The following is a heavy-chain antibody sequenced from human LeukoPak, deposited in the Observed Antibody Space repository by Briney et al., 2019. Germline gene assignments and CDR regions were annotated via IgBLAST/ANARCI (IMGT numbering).Heavy chain of an antibody. D-gene: IGHD3-10*01. J-gene: IGHJ4*02. CDR2: ISAYNSAYNGNT. CDR3: AREYGSGSYTGIDY. V-gene: IGHV1-18*01. Sequence: ASVKVSCKASGYTFINYGITWVRQATGQGLEWMGWISAYNSAYNGNTHYAQKLQGRVTMATDTSTNTGYMELRSLRSDDTAVYYCAREYGSGSYTGIDYWGQGTLVTVSS. CDR1: GYTFINYG.